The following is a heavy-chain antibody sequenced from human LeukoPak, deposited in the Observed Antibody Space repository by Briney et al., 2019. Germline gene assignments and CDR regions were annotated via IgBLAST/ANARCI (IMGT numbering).Heavy chain of an antibody. V-gene: IGHV4-30-4*01. J-gene: IGHJ5*02. Sequence: SQTLSLTCTVSGGSISSGDYYWSWIRQPPGKGLEWIGYIYYSGSTYYNPSLKSRVTISVDTSKNQFSLKLSSVTAADTAVYYCARVPGVANNWFDPWGQGTLVTVSS. CDR3: ARVPGVANNWFDP. CDR2: IYYSGST. CDR1: GGSISSGDYY.